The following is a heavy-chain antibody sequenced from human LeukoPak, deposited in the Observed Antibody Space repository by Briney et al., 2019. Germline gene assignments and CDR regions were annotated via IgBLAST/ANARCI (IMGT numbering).Heavy chain of an antibody. J-gene: IGHJ4*02. Sequence: GGSLRLSCRASGFTFSSYAMSWFRRAPGKGLQWFSGISGRGGRTHSADSVTGRFTISRDNYQHTLYLQMPSLSADDTAVYYCAKETGYSGYDYGDYWGQEPLVPVSS. D-gene: IGHD5-12*01. CDR3: AKETGYSGYDYGDY. CDR2: ISGRGGRT. CDR1: GFTFSSYA. V-gene: IGHV3-23*01.